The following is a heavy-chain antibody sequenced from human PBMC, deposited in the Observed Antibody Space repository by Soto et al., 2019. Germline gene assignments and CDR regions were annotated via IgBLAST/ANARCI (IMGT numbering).Heavy chain of an antibody. Sequence: QVQLVQSGAEVKKPGASVKVSCKASGYTFTSYGISWVRQAPGQGLEGMGWISAYNGNTNYAQKLQGRVTMTTATSKSRAYMELRSLRSDDTAVYYCARDLYDFWSSFSYYYYYGMDVWGQGTTVTVSS. D-gene: IGHD3-3*01. CDR2: ISAYNGNT. CDR3: ARDLYDFWSSFSYYYYYGMDV. V-gene: IGHV1-18*01. J-gene: IGHJ6*02. CDR1: GYTFTSYG.